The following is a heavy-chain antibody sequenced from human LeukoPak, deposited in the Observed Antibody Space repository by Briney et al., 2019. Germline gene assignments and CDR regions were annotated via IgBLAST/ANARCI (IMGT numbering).Heavy chain of an antibody. Sequence: GGSLRLSCVASGFSFINHRMSWVRQAPGKGLEWVADIKQDGSEQHYIDSVRGRLTISRDNDKNSVYLQMNRLRDEDTAVYYYARPLRGYFDYWGQGTLVTVSS. V-gene: IGHV3-7*01. D-gene: IGHD3-16*01. CDR1: GFSFINHR. J-gene: IGHJ4*02. CDR2: IKQDGSEQ. CDR3: ARPLRGYFDY.